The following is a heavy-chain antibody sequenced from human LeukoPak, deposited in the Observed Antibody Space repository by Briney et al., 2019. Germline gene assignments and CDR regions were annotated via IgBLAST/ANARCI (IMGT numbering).Heavy chain of an antibody. CDR1: GYTFTGYY. J-gene: IGHJ6*03. D-gene: IGHD6-19*01. Sequence: ASVKVSCKASGYTFTGYYIHWVRQAPGQGLEWMGWINPNSGGTNYAQKFQGRVTMTRDTSISTAYMELSRLRSDDTAVYYCARGSSGWYAHWDYYYMDVWGKGTTVTISS. CDR3: ARGSSGWYAHWDYYYMDV. V-gene: IGHV1-2*02. CDR2: INPNSGGT.